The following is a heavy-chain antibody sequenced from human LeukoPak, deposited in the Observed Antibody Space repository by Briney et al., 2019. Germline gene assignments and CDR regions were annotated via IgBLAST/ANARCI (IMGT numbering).Heavy chain of an antibody. Sequence: GGSMRPSCAASGLAFSAYKMHWVRQAPRKGLVWVSRISTDGYTTDYADFVQGRFTASRDNTKNTWSLEMNSLRAEDTAVYYCVVGGSPGYWGQGTLVTVSS. V-gene: IGHV3-74*01. D-gene: IGHD2-15*01. CDR1: GLAFSAYK. CDR3: VVGGSPGY. CDR2: ISTDGYTT. J-gene: IGHJ4*02.